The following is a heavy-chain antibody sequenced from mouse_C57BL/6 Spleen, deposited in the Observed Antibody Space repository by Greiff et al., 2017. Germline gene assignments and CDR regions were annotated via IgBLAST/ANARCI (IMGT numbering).Heavy chain of an antibody. J-gene: IGHJ1*03. CDR3: AKHENYDYDGWYFDV. V-gene: IGHV2-9*01. D-gene: IGHD2-4*01. Sequence: VKVEESGPGLVAPSQSLSITCTVSGFSLTSYGVDWVRQPPGKGLEWLGVIWGGGSTNYNSALMSRLSISKDNSKSQVFLKMNSLQTDDTAMYYCAKHENYDYDGWYFDVWGTGTTVTVSS. CDR2: IWGGGST. CDR1: GFSLTSYG.